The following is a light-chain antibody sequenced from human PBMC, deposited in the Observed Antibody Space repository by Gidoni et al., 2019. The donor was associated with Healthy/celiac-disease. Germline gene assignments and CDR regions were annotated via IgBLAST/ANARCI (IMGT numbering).Light chain of an antibody. Sequence: EIVLTQSPGTLSLSPGGRATLSCGPSQSVSCSYLAWYQQKPGQAPRLLIYGASSRATGIPDRFSGSGSGTDFTLTISRLEPEDFAVYYCQQYGSSPQTFGQGTKVEIK. CDR2: GAS. V-gene: IGKV3-20*01. CDR3: QQYGSSPQT. CDR1: QSVSCSY. J-gene: IGKJ1*01.